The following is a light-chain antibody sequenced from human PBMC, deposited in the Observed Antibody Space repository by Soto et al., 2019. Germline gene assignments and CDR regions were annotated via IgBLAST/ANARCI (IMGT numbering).Light chain of an antibody. J-gene: IGKJ1*01. CDR2: GAS. CDR1: QSISTY. Sequence: DIQMTQSPSSLSASVGDRVTITCRASQSISTYLNWYQQKPGKAPKLLIYGASSLQSGVPSRFSGSASGTDFTLAISSLQPEDFATYYCQHSYNTPRTFGQGTKVEIK. V-gene: IGKV1-39*01. CDR3: QHSYNTPRT.